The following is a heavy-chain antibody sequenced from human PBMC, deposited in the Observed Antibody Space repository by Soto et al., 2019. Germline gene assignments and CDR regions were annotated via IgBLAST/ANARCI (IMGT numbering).Heavy chain of an antibody. D-gene: IGHD3-3*01. Sequence: GGSLRLSCAASGFAFSNYGMHWVRQAPGKGLEWVAVIWYDGSNKYYADSVKGRFTISRDNSKNTLYLQMNSLRAEDTAVYYCARDSGPPDYDFWSGKTTAPDYWGQGTLVTVSS. CDR3: ARDSGPPDYDFWSGKTTAPDY. CDR2: IWYDGSNK. J-gene: IGHJ4*02. V-gene: IGHV3-33*01. CDR1: GFAFSNYG.